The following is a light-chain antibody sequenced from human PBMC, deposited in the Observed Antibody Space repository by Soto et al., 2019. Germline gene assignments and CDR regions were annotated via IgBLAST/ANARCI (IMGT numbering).Light chain of an antibody. CDR3: QQYGSSPRT. CDR2: GAS. Sequence: EIVLTQFPDTLSLSSGERATLSCRASQSVSSSSLAWYQQKRGQAPRLLIHGASSRATGIPDRFSGSGSGTDFTLTISRLEPEDFAVYYCQQYGSSPRTFGQGTKVDIK. V-gene: IGKV3-20*01. CDR1: QSVSSSS. J-gene: IGKJ1*01.